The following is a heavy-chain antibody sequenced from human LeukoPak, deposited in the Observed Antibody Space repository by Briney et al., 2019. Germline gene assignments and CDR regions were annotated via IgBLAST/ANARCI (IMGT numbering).Heavy chain of an antibody. D-gene: IGHD6-19*01. V-gene: IGHV3-30*18. CDR1: GFTFSSCG. CDR3: AKGAGVHDAFDI. Sequence: GRSLRLSCAASGFTFSSCGMHWVRQAPGKGLEWVAVISYDGINKYYTDSVKGRFTISRDNSKNTLYLQMNSLRAEDTAVYFCAKGAGVHDAFDIWGQGTVVTVSS. CDR2: ISYDGINK. J-gene: IGHJ3*02.